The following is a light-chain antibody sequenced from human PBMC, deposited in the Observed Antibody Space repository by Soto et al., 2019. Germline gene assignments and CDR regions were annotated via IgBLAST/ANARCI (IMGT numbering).Light chain of an antibody. J-gene: IGKJ4*01. Sequence: AIRMTQSPSSFSASTGDRVTITCRASQGISSHLAWYQEKPGKAPTLLIYTASYLESGVPSRFSGSGSGTDFTLTISTLQSEDFAVYYCQQYFSYPLTFGGGTKVEIK. CDR2: TAS. CDR1: QGISSH. CDR3: QQYFSYPLT. V-gene: IGKV1-8*01.